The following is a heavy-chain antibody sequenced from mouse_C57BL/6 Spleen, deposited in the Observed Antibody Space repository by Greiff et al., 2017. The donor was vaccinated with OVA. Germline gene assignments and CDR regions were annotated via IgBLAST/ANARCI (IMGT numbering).Heavy chain of an antibody. CDR2: ISSGSSTI. D-gene: IGHD1-1*01. V-gene: IGHV5-17*01. CDR3: AREDYGSSSHWYFDV. Sequence: EVMLVESGGGLVKPGGSLKLSCAASGFTFSDYGMHWVRQAPEKGLEWVAYISSGSSTIYYADTVKGRFTISRDNAKNTLFLQMTSLRSEDTDMYYCAREDYGSSSHWYFDVWGTGTTVTVSS. J-gene: IGHJ1*03. CDR1: GFTFSDYG.